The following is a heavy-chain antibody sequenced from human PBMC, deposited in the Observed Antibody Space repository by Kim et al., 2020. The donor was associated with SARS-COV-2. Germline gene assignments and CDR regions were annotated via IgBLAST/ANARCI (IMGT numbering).Heavy chain of an antibody. V-gene: IGHV3-23*01. D-gene: IGHD1-1*01. J-gene: IGHJ4*02. CDR3: AKGEGNNWSFFDY. CDR2: VSGSGGST. CDR1: GFTFSRYA. Sequence: GGSLRLSCAASGFTFSRYAMSWVRQAPGKGPEWVSLVSGSGGSTYHADSVKGRFAISRDNSKKTLYLQMNSLRAEDTALYYCAKGEGNNWSFFDYWGQGTLVTVSS.